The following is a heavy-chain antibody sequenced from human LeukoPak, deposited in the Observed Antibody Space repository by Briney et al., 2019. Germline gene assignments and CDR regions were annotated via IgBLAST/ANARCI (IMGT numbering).Heavy chain of an antibody. Sequence: GGSLRLSCAASGFTFSSYAMSWVRQAPGKGLEWVSGISGSGGSTYYADSVKGRFNISRDNSKNTLYLQMNSLRAEDTAVYYCAKGSDYYDSSGYYLGWGQGTLVTVSP. D-gene: IGHD3-22*01. CDR2: ISGSGGST. J-gene: IGHJ4*02. V-gene: IGHV3-23*01. CDR1: GFTFSSYA. CDR3: AKGSDYYDSSGYYLG.